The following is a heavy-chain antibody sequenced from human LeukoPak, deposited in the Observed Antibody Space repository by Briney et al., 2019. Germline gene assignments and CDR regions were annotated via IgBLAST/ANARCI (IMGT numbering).Heavy chain of an antibody. V-gene: IGHV4-34*01. J-gene: IGHJ5*02. Sequence: PSETLSLTCAVYGGSFSGYYWSWIRQPPGKGLEWIGEINHSGSTNYNPSLKSRVTISVDTSKNQFSLKLSSVTAADTAVYYCARDPYSGSYWFDPWGQGTLVTVSP. CDR2: INHSGST. CDR3: ARDPYSGSYWFDP. D-gene: IGHD1-26*01. CDR1: GGSFSGYY.